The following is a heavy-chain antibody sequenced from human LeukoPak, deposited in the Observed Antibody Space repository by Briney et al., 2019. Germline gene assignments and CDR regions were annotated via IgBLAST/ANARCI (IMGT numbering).Heavy chain of an antibody. CDR2: ISSNGGRT. CDR3: PREAYCSGGGWYSVAFHI. Sequence: PGGSLRLSCAASGFTFSSYAMHWARHAPGEGLEYVSAISSNGGRTYYANSVKGRLTLYRDNSKHTLYRQIGSLSDEHMAVYLCPREAYCSGGGWYSVAFHIGAQGTRVSVFS. J-gene: IGHJ3*02. V-gene: IGHV3-64*01. CDR1: GFTFSSYA. D-gene: IGHD2-15*01.